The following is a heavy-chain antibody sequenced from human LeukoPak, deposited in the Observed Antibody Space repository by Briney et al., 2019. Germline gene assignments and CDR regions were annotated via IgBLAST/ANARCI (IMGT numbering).Heavy chain of an antibody. CDR1: GGSFSGYY. J-gene: IGHJ5*02. Sequence: SETLSLTCAVYGGSFSGYYWSWIRQPPGKGLEWIGEINHSGSTNYNPSLKSRVTISVDTSKNQFSLKLSSVTAADTAVYYCARRRGSDYGDYVNHNWFDPWGQGTLVTVSS. CDR2: INHSGST. CDR3: ARRRGSDYGDYVNHNWFDP. D-gene: IGHD4-17*01. V-gene: IGHV4-34*01.